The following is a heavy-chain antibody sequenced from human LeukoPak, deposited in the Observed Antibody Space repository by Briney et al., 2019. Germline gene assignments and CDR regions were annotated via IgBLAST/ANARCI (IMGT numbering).Heavy chain of an antibody. CDR3: AKDFRGVGYFDY. CDR2: ISGSGGST. Sequence: PGGSLRLACAASGFTFSSYAMSWVRQAPGKGLEWVSAISGSGGSTYYADSVKGRFTISRDNSKNTLYPQMNSLRAEDTAVYYCAKDFRGVGYFDYWGQGTLVTVSS. CDR1: GFTFSSYA. V-gene: IGHV3-23*01. D-gene: IGHD3-3*01. J-gene: IGHJ4*02.